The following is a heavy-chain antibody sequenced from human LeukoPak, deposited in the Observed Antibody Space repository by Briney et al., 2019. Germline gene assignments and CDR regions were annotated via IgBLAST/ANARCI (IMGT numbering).Heavy chain of an antibody. CDR3: ALGDYCDSSGYLVRPQPGEYFQH. J-gene: IGHJ1*01. CDR2: ISYNGGNI. D-gene: IGHD3-22*01. Sequence: PGGSLRLSCAASGFTFGSYAMHWVRQAPGKGLEWVAGISYNGGNIYYADSVKGRFTISRDNSKNTLYLQMNSLRAEDTAVYYCALGDYCDSSGYLVRPQPGEYFQHWGQGTLVTVSS. CDR1: GFTFGSYA. V-gene: IGHV3-30*03.